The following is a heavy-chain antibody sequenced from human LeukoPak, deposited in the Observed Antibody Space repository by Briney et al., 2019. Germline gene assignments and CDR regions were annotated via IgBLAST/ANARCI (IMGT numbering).Heavy chain of an antibody. J-gene: IGHJ4*02. V-gene: IGHV1-46*01. CDR2: INPSGGST. D-gene: IGHD3-10*01. CDR1: GYTFTSYY. Sequence: ASVKVSCKASGYTFTSYYMHWVRQAPGQGLEWMGIINPSGGSTSYAQKFQGRVTMTRDTFTSTVYMELSSLRSEDTAVYYCARDRVRGGGGTGHWGQGTLVTVSS. CDR3: ARDRVRGGGGTGH.